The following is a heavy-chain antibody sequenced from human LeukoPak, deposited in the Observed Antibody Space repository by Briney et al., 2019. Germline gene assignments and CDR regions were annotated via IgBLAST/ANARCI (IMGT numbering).Heavy chain of an antibody. CDR3: AKGNSLLWFGELFIVEGY. J-gene: IGHJ4*02. CDR2: IRSKANSYAT. D-gene: IGHD3-10*01. V-gene: IGHV3-73*01. CDR1: GFTFSGSA. Sequence: GGSLRLSCAVSGFTFSGSAMHWVRQASGKGLEWVGRIRSKANSYATAYAASVKGKFTISRDDSKNTAYLQMNSLKAEDTAVYYCAKGNSLLWFGELFIVEGYWGQGTLVTVSS.